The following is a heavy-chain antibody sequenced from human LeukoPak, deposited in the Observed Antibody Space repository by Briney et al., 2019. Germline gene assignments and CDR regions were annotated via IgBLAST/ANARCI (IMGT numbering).Heavy chain of an antibody. J-gene: IGHJ6*02. CDR2: INHSGST. CDR3: ARDYDIGMDV. Sequence: GSLRLSCAASGFTFSSYSMNWVRQAPGKGLEWIGEINHSGSTNYNPSLKSRVTISVDTSKNQFSLKLSSVTAADTAVYYCARDYDIGMDVWGQGTTVTVSS. CDR1: GFTFSSYS. V-gene: IGHV4-34*01. D-gene: IGHD3-22*01.